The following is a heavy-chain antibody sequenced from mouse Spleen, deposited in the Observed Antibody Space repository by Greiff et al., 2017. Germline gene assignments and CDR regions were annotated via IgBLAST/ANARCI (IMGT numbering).Heavy chain of an antibody. CDR3: ARDSIYSNYVDY. J-gene: IGHJ2*01. Sequence: VQLQQPGAELVKPGASVKMSCKASGYTFTSYWITWVKQRPGQGLEWIGDIYPGSGSTNYNEKFKSKATLTVDTSSSTAYMQLSSLTSEDSAVYYCARDSIYSNYVDYWGQGTTLTVSS. V-gene: IGHV1-55*01. D-gene: IGHD2-5*01. CDR2: IYPGSGST. CDR1: GYTFTSYW.